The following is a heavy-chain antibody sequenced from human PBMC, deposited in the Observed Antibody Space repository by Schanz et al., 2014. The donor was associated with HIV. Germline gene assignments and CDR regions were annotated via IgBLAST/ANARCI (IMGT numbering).Heavy chain of an antibody. D-gene: IGHD3-10*01. Sequence: VQLLESGGGLVQPGGSLRLSCAASGFTFSSYAMHWVRQAPGKGLEWVAIISSDGSYKYYADSVKGRFTISRDNSKNTLYLQMNSLRAEDTAVYYCARGSGPYYYYYGMDVWGQGTTVTVSS. J-gene: IGHJ6*02. V-gene: IGHV3-30*04. CDR1: GFTFSSYA. CDR2: ISSDGSYK. CDR3: ARGSGPYYYYYGMDV.